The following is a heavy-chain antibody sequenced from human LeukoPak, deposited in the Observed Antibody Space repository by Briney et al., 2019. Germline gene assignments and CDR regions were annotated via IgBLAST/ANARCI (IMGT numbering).Heavy chain of an antibody. CDR1: GFTVSNNY. CDR2: LYSGGST. Sequence: PGGSLRLSCAASGFTVSNNYMSWVRQAPGKGLEWVSALYSGGSTYYADSVRGRFTISRDNSKNTLYLQMNSLRAEDTAVYYCAKTLRESSGREYFDLWGRGTLVTVSS. V-gene: IGHV3-53*01. CDR3: AKTLRESSGREYFDL. J-gene: IGHJ2*01. D-gene: IGHD6-19*01.